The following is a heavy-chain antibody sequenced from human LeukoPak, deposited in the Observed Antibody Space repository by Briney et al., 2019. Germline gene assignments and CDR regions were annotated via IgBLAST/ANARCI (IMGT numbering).Heavy chain of an antibody. CDR3: CSTNTFDY. CDR2: IKQDGSET. V-gene: IGHV3-7*01. J-gene: IGHJ4*02. D-gene: IGHD2-2*01. CDR1: GFTFSSYW. Sequence: GGSLRLSCAVSGFTFSSYWMSWVRQAPGKGLEWVANIKQDGSETYYVDSVRGRFTISRDNAKNSLYLQMNSLRVEDTAVYCCCSTNTFDYWGQGTLVTVSS.